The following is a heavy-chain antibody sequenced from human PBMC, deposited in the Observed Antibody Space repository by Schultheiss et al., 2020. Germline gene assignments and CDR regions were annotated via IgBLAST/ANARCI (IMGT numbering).Heavy chain of an antibody. D-gene: IGHD3-3*01. Sequence: SVKVSCKASGYTFTSYYMHWVRQAPGQGLEWMGGIIPIFGTANYAQKFQGRVTITADESTSTAYMELSSLRSEDTAVYYCARDRFWSGYLFFDYWGQGTLVTVYS. J-gene: IGHJ4*02. CDR2: IIPIFGTA. CDR3: ARDRFWSGYLFFDY. V-gene: IGHV1-69*13. CDR1: GYTFTSYY.